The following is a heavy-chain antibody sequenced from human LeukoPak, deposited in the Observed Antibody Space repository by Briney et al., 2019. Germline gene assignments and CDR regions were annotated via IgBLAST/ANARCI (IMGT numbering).Heavy chain of an antibody. Sequence: PSQTLSLTCAVSGGSISSGGYSWSWIRQPPGKGQEWIGYIYHSGSTYYNPSLKSRVTISVDRSKNQFSLKLSSVTAADTAVYYCARGPSGDSYYYYYGMDVWGQGTTVTVSS. CDR3: ARGPSGDSYYYYYGMDV. J-gene: IGHJ6*02. CDR2: IYHSGST. V-gene: IGHV4-30-2*01. CDR1: GGSISSGGYS. D-gene: IGHD3-10*01.